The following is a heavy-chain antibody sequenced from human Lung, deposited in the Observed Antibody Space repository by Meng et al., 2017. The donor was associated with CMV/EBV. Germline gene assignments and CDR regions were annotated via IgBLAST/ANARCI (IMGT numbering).Heavy chain of an antibody. CDR3: ARGSKIYFGSEWYGPFGRHFYGLGV. V-gene: IGHV3-30*01. D-gene: IGHD3-3*01. J-gene: IGHJ6*02. CDR2: ISFDGTNK. Sequence: SXVASGFSFSTYAVHWVRQAPDKGLEWVAVISFDGTNKYYGDSVKGRFTVSRDNSQNTLYLQMNSLRTEDTAMYYCARGSKIYFGSEWYGPFGRHFYGLGVWGQGXTVTVSS. CDR1: GFSFSTYA.